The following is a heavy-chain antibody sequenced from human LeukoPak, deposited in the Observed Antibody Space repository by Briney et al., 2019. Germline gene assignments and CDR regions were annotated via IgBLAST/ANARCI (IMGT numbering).Heavy chain of an antibody. D-gene: IGHD2-2*01. Sequence: ASVKVSCKASGYTFTGYYMHWVRQAPGQGLEWMGWINPNSGGTNYAQKSQGRVTMTRDTSISTAYMELSRLRSDDTAVYYCARVKKDIVVVPAAMDYWGQGTLVTVSS. CDR2: INPNSGGT. CDR3: ARVKKDIVVVPAAMDY. CDR1: GYTFTGYY. J-gene: IGHJ4*02. V-gene: IGHV1-2*02.